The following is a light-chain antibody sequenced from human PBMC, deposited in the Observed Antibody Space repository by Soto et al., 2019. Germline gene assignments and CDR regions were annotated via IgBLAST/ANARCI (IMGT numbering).Light chain of an antibody. CDR3: CSYAGTYTHYV. CDR1: SSDVGGYNF. J-gene: IGLJ1*01. CDR2: DVN. Sequence: QFALTQPRSVSGSPGQSVTISCTGTSSDVGGYNFVSWYQQHPGKAPKLMIYDVNKRPSGVPGRFSGSKSGNTASLTISGLQAEDEADYYCCSYAGTYTHYVVGTGTKVTVL. V-gene: IGLV2-11*01.